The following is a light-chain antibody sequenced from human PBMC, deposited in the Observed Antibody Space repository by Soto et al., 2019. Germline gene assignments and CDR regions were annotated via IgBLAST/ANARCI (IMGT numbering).Light chain of an antibody. V-gene: IGKV1-9*01. J-gene: IGKJ5*01. CDR3: QQLNSYLSIT. CDR1: RGISSY. Sequence: IQMTQSPSSLSASVGDRVTITCRASRGISSYLAWYQQKPGKAPKLLIYAASTLQSGVPSRFSGSGSGTEFTLTISSLQPEDFATYYCQQLNSYLSITFGQGTRLEIK. CDR2: AAS.